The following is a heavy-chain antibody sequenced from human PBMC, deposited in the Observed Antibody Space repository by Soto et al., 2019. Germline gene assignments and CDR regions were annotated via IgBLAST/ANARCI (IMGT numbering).Heavy chain of an antibody. CDR1: GFTFSSYG. CDR2: IPYDGSNK. Sequence: GGSLRLSCAASGFTFSSYGMHWVRQAPGKGLEWVAVIPYDGSNKYYADSVKGRFTISRDNSKNTLYLQMNSLRAEDTAVYYCAKVPYSSSYVGWFDPWGQGTLVTVSS. V-gene: IGHV3-30*18. J-gene: IGHJ5*02. D-gene: IGHD6-6*01. CDR3: AKVPYSSSYVGWFDP.